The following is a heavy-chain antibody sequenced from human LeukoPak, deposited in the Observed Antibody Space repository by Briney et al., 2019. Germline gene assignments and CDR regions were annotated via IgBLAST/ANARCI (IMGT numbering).Heavy chain of an antibody. CDR3: ARDGLGEMATMFPAGDAFDI. CDR2: IIPIFGTA. Sequence: SVKVSCKASGGTFSSYAISWVRQAPGQGLEWMGGIIPIFGTANYAQKFQGRVTITTDESTSTAHMELSSLRSEDTAVYYCARDGLGEMATMFPAGDAFDIWGQGTMVTVSS. V-gene: IGHV1-69*05. CDR1: GGTFSSYA. D-gene: IGHD5-24*01. J-gene: IGHJ3*02.